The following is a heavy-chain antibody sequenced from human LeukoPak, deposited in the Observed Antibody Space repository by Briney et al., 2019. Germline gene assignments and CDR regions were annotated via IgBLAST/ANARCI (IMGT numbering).Heavy chain of an antibody. CDR1: GFTFSGYG. J-gene: IGHJ4*02. D-gene: IGHD6-19*01. V-gene: IGHV3-30*18. CDR2: ISYDGSNK. CDR3: AKGRSGWAYYFDY. Sequence: GGSLRLSCAASGFTFSGYGMHWVRQAPGKGLEWVAVISYDGSNKYYADSVKGRFTTSRDNSKNTLYLQMNSLRAEDTAVYYCAKGRSGWAYYFDYWGQGTLVTVSS.